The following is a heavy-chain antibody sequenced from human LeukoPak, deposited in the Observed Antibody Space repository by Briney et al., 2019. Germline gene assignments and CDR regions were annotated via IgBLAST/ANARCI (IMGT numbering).Heavy chain of an antibody. D-gene: IGHD3-16*02. CDR2: INPNGGGT. CDR3: TRALRLGELSSNYY. Sequence: GASVKVSCKASGYTFTAYYMHRVRQAPGQGLEWMGWINPNGGGTDSAQKFQGRVTMTRDTSISTAYMELSRLRSDDTAVYYCTRALRLGELSSNYYWGQGTLVTVSS. V-gene: IGHV1-2*02. CDR1: GYTFTAYY. J-gene: IGHJ4*02.